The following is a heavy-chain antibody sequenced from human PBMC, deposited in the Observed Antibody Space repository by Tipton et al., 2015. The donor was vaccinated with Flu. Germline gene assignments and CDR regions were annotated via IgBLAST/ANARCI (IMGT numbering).Heavy chain of an antibody. CDR3: ARRPGQPPHYDYYYGMDV. D-gene: IGHD3-10*01. CDR1: GGSISNSSYY. Sequence: TLSLTCTVSGGSISNSSYYWGWIRQPPGKGLEWIGSIYYSGITYHNPSLKSRVTISVDKSKNQFSLKLSSVTAADTAVYYCARRPGQPPHYDYYYGMDVWGQGTTVTVS. V-gene: IGHV4-39*07. CDR2: IYYSGIT. J-gene: IGHJ6*02.